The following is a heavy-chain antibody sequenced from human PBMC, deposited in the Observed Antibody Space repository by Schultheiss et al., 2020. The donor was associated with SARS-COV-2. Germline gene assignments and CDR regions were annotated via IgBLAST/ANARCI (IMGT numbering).Heavy chain of an antibody. V-gene: IGHV1-8*02. CDR2: MNPNSGNT. Sequence: ASVKVSCKASGYTFTGYYMHWVRQAPGQGLEWMGWMNPNSGNTGYAQKFQGRVTMTRNTSISTAYMELSSLRSEDTAVYYCARGWPGYCSGGSCPGRGGRNWFDPWGQGTLVTVSS. D-gene: IGHD2-15*01. CDR1: GYTFTGYY. CDR3: ARGWPGYCSGGSCPGRGGRNWFDP. J-gene: IGHJ5*02.